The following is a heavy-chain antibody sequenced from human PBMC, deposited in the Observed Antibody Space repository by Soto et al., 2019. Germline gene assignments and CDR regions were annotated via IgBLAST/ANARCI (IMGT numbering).Heavy chain of an antibody. CDR2: IYYSVST. V-gene: IGHV4-30-4*01. J-gene: IGHJ6*02. Sequence: PSETLSLTCTVSGGSISSGDYYCSWIHHPPGKGQEWIGYIYYSVSTCYNPSLKSRVTISVDTSKNQFSLKLSSVTAADTAVYYCARDNILGILYGGMEVWGQGTTLTVSS. CDR3: ARDNILGILYGGMEV. D-gene: IGHD3-3*01. CDR1: GGSISSGDYY.